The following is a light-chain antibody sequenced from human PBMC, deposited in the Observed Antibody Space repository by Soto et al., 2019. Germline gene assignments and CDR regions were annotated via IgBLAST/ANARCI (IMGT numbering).Light chain of an antibody. V-gene: IGKV3-20*01. J-gene: IGKJ1*01. CDR3: QQYGSWT. CDR2: GTS. CDR1: QTISSNN. Sequence: EIVMTQSPGTLSVSPGDRATLSCRASQTISSNNLAWYQQKPRQAPSLLIYGTSSRATGIPDRFSGSGSGTDFTLTISRLEPEDSAIYYCQQYGSWTFGQGTKVEI.